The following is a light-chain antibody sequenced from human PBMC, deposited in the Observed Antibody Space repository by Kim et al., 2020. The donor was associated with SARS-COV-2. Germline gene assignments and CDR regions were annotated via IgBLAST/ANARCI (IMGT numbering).Light chain of an antibody. CDR2: DAS. CDR3: QQLSNYPIT. Sequence: IQLTQSPSSLSASVGDRVTITCRASQGTGAFLAWYQQKPGKAPRVLIYDASTLQSGVPSRFSGSGSGTFFTLTISNLQPEDFATYYCQQLSNYPITFGQGTRVEIK. V-gene: IGKV1-9*01. CDR1: QGTGAF. J-gene: IGKJ5*01.